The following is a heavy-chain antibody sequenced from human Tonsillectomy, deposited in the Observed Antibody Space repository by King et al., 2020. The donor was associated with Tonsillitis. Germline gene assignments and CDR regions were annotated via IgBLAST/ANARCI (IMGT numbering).Heavy chain of an antibody. J-gene: IGHJ2*01. Sequence: QLVQSGAEVKKPGSSVKVSCKASGGTFSSYAISWVRQAPGQGLEWMGRIIPILGIANYAQKFQGRVTITADKSTSTAYMELSSLRSEDTAVYYCARVASSGYYYDYWYFDLWGRGTLVTVSS. CDR3: ARVASSGYYYDYWYFDL. CDR2: IIPILGIA. D-gene: IGHD3-22*01. CDR1: GGTFSSYA. V-gene: IGHV1-69*09.